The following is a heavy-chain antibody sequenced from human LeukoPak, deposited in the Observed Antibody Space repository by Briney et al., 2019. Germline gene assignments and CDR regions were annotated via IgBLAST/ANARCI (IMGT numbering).Heavy chain of an antibody. CDR1: GFTFSNYW. Sequence: PGGSLRLSCAASGFTFSNYWMTWVRQAPGKGPEWVANIKQDGSEKYYLDSVKGRFTISRDNAKNSLYLEMNSLRAEDTAVYYCTRGPDGVDYWGQGTLVTVSS. CDR2: IKQDGSEK. CDR3: TRGPDGVDY. D-gene: IGHD3-10*01. V-gene: IGHV3-7*01. J-gene: IGHJ4*02.